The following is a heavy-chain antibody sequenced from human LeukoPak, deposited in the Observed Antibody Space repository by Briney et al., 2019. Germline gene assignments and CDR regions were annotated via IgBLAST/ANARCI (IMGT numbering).Heavy chain of an antibody. CDR2: ISSSGSYI. J-gene: IGHJ4*02. V-gene: IGHV3-21*01. CDR1: GFTFSSYS. D-gene: IGHD6-6*01. CDR3: ARDRGSIGGTLDY. Sequence: GGSLRLSCAASGFTFSSYSMNWVRQAPGKGLEWVSSISSSGSYINYADSVKGRFTISRDNAKNSLYLQMNSLRAEDTAVFYCARDRGSIGGTLDYWGQGTLVTVSS.